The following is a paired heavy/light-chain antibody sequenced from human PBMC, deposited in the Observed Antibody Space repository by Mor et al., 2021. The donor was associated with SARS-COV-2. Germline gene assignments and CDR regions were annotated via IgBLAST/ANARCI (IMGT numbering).Heavy chain of an antibody. CDR2: INTDGSIT. CDR3: ATDRGDFTTLTY. D-gene: IGHD2-21*02. V-gene: IGHV3-74*01. J-gene: IGHJ4*02. Sequence: EVQLVESGGNLVQPGGSLRLSCAASGFTFSTNWMHWVRQAPGKGPVWVSHINTDGSITNYADSVKGRFTISRDNAKNTLYLQMNSLRAEDAAVYFCATDRGDFTTLTYWGQGTLVTVSS. CDR1: GFTFSTNW.
Light chain of an antibody. CDR1: QSVLCKSSNDNC. J-gene: IGKJ2*01. CDR2: LAS. Sequence: DIVMTQSPDSLAVSLGERATVNCKSSQSVLCKSSNDNCLAWYQQKPGQPPKLLIYLASTRESGVPDRFSGSGSGTDFTLTISSLQAEDVAVYYCQQFSTTPYTFGQGTNLEIK. CDR3: QQFSTTPYT. V-gene: IGKV4-1*01.